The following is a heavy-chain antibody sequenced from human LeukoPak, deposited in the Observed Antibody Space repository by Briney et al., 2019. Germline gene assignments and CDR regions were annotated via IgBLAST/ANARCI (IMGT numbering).Heavy chain of an antibody. CDR1: GFTFGSYA. V-gene: IGHV3-21*01. CDR2: ISSSSSYI. J-gene: IGHJ5*02. D-gene: IGHD2-15*01. Sequence: PGRSLRLSCAASGFTFGSYAMHWVRQAPGKGLEWVSSISSSSSYIYYADSVKGRFIISRDNAKNSLYLQMNSLRAEDTAVYYCARGPDCSGGSCYRPQYNWFDPWGQGTLVTVSS. CDR3: ARGPDCSGGSCYRPQYNWFDP.